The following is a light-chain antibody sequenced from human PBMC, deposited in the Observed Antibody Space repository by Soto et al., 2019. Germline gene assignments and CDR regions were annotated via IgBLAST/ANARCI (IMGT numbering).Light chain of an antibody. CDR1: SSNIGSNT. CDR2: SNN. V-gene: IGLV1-44*01. CDR3: SAWDDSLNGSWV. Sequence: QAVVTQPPSASGTPGQRVTISCSGSSSNIGSNTVNWYQQLPGTAPKLLIYSNNQRPSGVPDRFSGSKSGTSASLASSGLQSEDEDDYYCSAWDDSLNGSWVFGRGTKLTVL. J-gene: IGLJ3*02.